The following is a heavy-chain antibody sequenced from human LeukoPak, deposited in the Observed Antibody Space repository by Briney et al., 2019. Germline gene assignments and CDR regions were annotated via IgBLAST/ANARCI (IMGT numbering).Heavy chain of an antibody. CDR1: GYSFTGYY. V-gene: IGHV1-2*02. CDR2: INPNSGAT. CDR3: ARLSPTSLGTFDI. J-gene: IGHJ3*02. D-gene: IGHD6-13*01. Sequence: ASVKVSCKASGYSFTGYYIHWVRQAPGQGLEWMGWINPNSGATNSAQKFQGRVTMTRDTSISTAYMELSRLRSDDTAVYYCARLSPTSLGTFDIWGQGTMVTVSS.